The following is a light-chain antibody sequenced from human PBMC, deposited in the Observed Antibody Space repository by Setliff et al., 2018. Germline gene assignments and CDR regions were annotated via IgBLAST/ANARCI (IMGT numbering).Light chain of an antibody. V-gene: IGLV1-40*01. J-gene: IGLJ1*01. Sequence: QSVLTQPPSVSGAPGQRVTISCTGDTSNIGAGYDVHWYQQLPGTAPKLLIHGNTNRPSGVPDRFSGSRSGTSASLAITGLQAEDEAEFYCQSYDSSLSAYVFGTGTKVTVL. CDR1: TSNIGAGYD. CDR2: GNT. CDR3: QSYDSSLSAYV.